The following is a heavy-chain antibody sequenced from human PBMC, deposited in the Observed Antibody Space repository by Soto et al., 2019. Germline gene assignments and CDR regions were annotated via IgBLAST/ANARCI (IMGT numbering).Heavy chain of an antibody. V-gene: IGHV5-51*01. Sequence: PRESLKISCKGSGYSFTSYWVGWVRQMPGKGLXXMGITYPGDSDKRYRKSLQGQVKISAEKSISKAYMQWSSLKASDTEMYYCETTKEINQILGYCSGGSCYRDFDIWGQGTMVTVSS. D-gene: IGHD2-15*01. CDR3: ETTKEINQILGYCSGGSCYRDFDI. CDR2: TYPGDSDK. J-gene: IGHJ3*02. CDR1: GYSFTSYW.